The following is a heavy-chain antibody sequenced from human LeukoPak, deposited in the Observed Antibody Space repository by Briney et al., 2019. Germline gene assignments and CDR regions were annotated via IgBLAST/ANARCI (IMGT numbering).Heavy chain of an antibody. CDR3: ARGITMVRGPFVVGAFDI. Sequence: PGGSLRLSCAASGFTFSSYAMHWVRQAPGKGPEWVAVISYDGSNKYYADPVKGRFTISRDNSKNTLYLQMNSLRAEDTAVYYCARGITMVRGPFVVGAFDIWGQGTMVTVSS. D-gene: IGHD3-10*01. CDR1: GFTFSSYA. V-gene: IGHV3-30*04. J-gene: IGHJ3*02. CDR2: ISYDGSNK.